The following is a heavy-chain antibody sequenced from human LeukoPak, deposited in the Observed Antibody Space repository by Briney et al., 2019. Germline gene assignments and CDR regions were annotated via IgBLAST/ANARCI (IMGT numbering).Heavy chain of an antibody. CDR2: IYSGGSGGST. J-gene: IGHJ1*01. CDR1: GFTVSSNY. CDR3: ARDGGSGPAEYFQH. D-gene: IGHD2-15*01. Sequence: WGSLRLSCAASGFTVSSNYMSWVRQAPGKGLEWVSVIYSGGSGGSTYYADSVKGRFTISRDNSKNTLYLQMNSLRAEDTAVYYCARDGGSGPAEYFQHWGQGTLVTVSS. V-gene: IGHV3-66*02.